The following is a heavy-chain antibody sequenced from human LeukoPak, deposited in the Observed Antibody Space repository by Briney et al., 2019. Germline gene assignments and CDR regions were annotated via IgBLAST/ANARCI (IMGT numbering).Heavy chain of an antibody. J-gene: IGHJ4*02. D-gene: IGHD6-13*01. CDR1: GGSFSGYY. Sequence: SSETLSLTCAVYGGSFSGYYWSWIRQPPGKGLEWIGEINHSGSTNYNPSLKSRVTISVDTSKNQFSLKLSSVTAADTAVYYCARGGISSSWEQGFDYWGQGTLVTVSS. V-gene: IGHV4-34*01. CDR3: ARGGISSSWEQGFDY. CDR2: INHSGST.